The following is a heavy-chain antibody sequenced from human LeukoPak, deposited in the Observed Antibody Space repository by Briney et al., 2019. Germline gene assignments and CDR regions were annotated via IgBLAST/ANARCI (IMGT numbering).Heavy chain of an antibody. CDR3: ARDPITMVRGVIIYPGYFDY. CDR1: GFTFSSYW. V-gene: IGHV3-7*01. CDR2: IKQDGSEK. D-gene: IGHD3-10*01. J-gene: IGHJ4*02. Sequence: GGSLRLSCAASGFTFSSYWMSWVRQAPGKGLEWVANIKQDGSEKYYVDSVKGRFTISRDNAKNSLYLQMNSLRAEDTAVYYCARDPITMVRGVIIYPGYFDYWGQGTLVTVSS.